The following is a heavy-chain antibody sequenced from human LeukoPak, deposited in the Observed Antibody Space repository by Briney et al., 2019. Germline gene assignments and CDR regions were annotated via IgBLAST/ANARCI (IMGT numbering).Heavy chain of an antibody. CDR3: AREYSSGWSYYFDY. CDR1: GFIVSGNS. CDR2: IYSGDST. D-gene: IGHD6-19*01. Sequence: GGSLRLSCEASGFIVSGNSMSWVRQAPGKGLEWVSVIYSGDSTYYADSVKGRFSISRDNSKNTLHLQMKSLRAEDTAVYYCAREYSSGWSYYFDYWGQGTLVTVSS. J-gene: IGHJ4*02. V-gene: IGHV3-53*01.